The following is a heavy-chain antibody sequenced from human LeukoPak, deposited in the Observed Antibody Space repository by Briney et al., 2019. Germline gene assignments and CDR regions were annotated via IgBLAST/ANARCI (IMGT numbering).Heavy chain of an antibody. J-gene: IGHJ6*02. V-gene: IGHV1-69*13. CDR1: GGTFSSYA. CDR2: IIPIFGTA. Sequence: GASVKVSCKASGGTFSSYAISWVRQAPGQGLEWMGGIIPIFGTANYAQKFQGRVTITADESTSTAYMELSSLRSEDTAVHYCARGRGSSWYWDYYYYGMDVWGQGTTVTVSS. CDR3: ARGRGSSWYWDYYYYGMDV. D-gene: IGHD6-13*01.